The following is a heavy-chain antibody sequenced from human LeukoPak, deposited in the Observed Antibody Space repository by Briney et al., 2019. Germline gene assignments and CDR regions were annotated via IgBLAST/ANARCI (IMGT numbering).Heavy chain of an antibody. CDR1: GGSISSYY. CDR2: IYYSGST. CDR3: AREGTDY. V-gene: IGHV4-59*01. Sequence: SETLSLTCTVSGGSISSYYWSWIRQPPGKGLEWIGYIYYSGSTKYNPSLNSRVTISIDTSKKQFSLKLTSVTAADTAVYYCAREGTDYWGQGTLVTVSS. J-gene: IGHJ4*02.